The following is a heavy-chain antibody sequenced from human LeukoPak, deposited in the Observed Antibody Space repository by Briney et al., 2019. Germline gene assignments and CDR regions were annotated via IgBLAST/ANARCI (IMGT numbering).Heavy chain of an antibody. V-gene: IGHV3-23*01. CDR1: GFTFSSYA. CDR3: VKGSKTSRPYYFDS. J-gene: IGHJ4*02. Sequence: GGSLRLSCAASGFTFSSYAMSWVRQTPEKGLEWVSAITGSGDDTFHADSVKGRFTISRDNSRNTLYLQMNSLRAEDTAVYNCVKGSKTSRPYYFDSWGQGALVTVSS. CDR2: ITGSGDDT.